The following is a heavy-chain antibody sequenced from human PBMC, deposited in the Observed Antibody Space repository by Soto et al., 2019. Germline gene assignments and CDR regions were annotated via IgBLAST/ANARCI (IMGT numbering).Heavy chain of an antibody. CDR2: YGGSGGSR. CDR1: GFTFSTYG. D-gene: IGHD3-10*01. Sequence: DVQLLESGGGLVQWGGSLRLSCVTSGFTFSTYGMTWVRQAPGKGLEWVSYGGSGGSRYYAESVKGRFTISRDNSKNTLSLAMNRLRAEDTATYYCVKFRGRAYPYYYMDVWGKGTTVTVSS. V-gene: IGHV3-23*01. J-gene: IGHJ6*03. CDR3: VKFRGRAYPYYYMDV.